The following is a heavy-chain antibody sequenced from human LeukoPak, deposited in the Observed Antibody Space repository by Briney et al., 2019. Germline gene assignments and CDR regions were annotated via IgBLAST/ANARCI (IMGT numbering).Heavy chain of an antibody. CDR1: GFTFSTYA. Sequence: PGGSLRLSCAASGFTFSTYAMSWVRQAPGMGLEWISTISGNGGSTYYADSVKGRFTISRDNSKNTLFLQMNSLSAEDAAVYYCARGAYYDFWSGYPPPGAFDIWGQGTMVTVSS. J-gene: IGHJ3*02. CDR3: ARGAYYDFWSGYPPPGAFDI. CDR2: ISGNGGST. V-gene: IGHV3-23*01. D-gene: IGHD3-3*01.